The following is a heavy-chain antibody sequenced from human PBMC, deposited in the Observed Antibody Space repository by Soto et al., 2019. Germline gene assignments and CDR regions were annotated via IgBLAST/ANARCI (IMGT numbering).Heavy chain of an antibody. J-gene: IGHJ4*02. CDR1: GFTFSSYW. Sequence: GGSLRLSCAASGFTFSSYWMHWVRQAPGKGLVWVSRITGVATSTSYADSVKGRFTISRDNAKNTLYLQMNSLRAEDTAVYYCTRDGSSAGGFDYWGQGTLVTVSS. D-gene: IGHD1-26*01. V-gene: IGHV3-74*01. CDR2: ITGVATST. CDR3: TRDGSSAGGFDY.